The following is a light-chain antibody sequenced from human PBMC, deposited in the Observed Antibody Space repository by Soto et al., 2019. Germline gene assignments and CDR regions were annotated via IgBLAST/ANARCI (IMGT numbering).Light chain of an antibody. J-gene: IGLJ3*02. Sequence: QAVVTQSPSASASLGASVKLTCTLSSGHSNYDIAWHQQQPEKGPRYLMKIHSDGSHNKGDGIPDRFSGSGSGAERYLTISSLQSEDEADYYCQTWGSGIRVFGGGTQLTVL. CDR2: IHSDGSH. CDR3: QTWGSGIRV. CDR1: SGHSNYD. V-gene: IGLV4-69*01.